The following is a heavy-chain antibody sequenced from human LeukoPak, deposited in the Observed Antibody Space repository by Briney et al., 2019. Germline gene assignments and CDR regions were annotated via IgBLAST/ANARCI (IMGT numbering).Heavy chain of an antibody. Sequence: ASVKVSCKASGYTFTGYYMHWVRQAPGQGLEWMGRINPNSGGTNYAQKFQGRVTMTRDTSISTAYMELSRLRSDDTAVYYCARSRSSSSWYYFDYWGQETLVTVSS. D-gene: IGHD6-13*01. V-gene: IGHV1-2*06. J-gene: IGHJ4*02. CDR1: GYTFTGYY. CDR2: INPNSGGT. CDR3: ARSRSSSSWYYFDY.